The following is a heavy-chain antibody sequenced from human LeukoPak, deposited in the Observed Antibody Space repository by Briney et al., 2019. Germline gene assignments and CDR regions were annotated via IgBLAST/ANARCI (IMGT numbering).Heavy chain of an antibody. D-gene: IGHD1-26*01. CDR1: GGTFSSYA. Sequence: SVKVSCRASGGTFSSYAISWVRQAPGEGLEWMGGIIPIFGTVHYPQKFEGRVTLTADESTNTAYMELCNLHSEDTAVYYWARALPRGTIFVFGSGAMGVWGKGTTVTVSS. CDR2: IIPIFGTV. CDR3: ARALPRGTIFVFGSGAMGV. V-gene: IGHV1-69*13. J-gene: IGHJ6*04.